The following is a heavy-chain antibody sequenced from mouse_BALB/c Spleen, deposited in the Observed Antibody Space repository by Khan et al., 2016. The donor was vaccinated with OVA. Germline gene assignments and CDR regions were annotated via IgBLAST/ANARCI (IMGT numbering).Heavy chain of an antibody. D-gene: IGHD2-4*01. V-gene: IGHV3-1*02. CDR2: IPHIGST. Sequence: EVQLQESGPDLVKPSQSLSLTCTVTGYSITSGYSWHWIRQFPGNQLECMGYIPHIGSTNYNPSLKSRISITRDTSKNQFFLQLNSVTSEDTATYYDAAYYDYANAMSNWGQGTSVTVSS. J-gene: IGHJ4*01. CDR1: GYSITSGYS. CDR3: AAYYDYANAMSN.